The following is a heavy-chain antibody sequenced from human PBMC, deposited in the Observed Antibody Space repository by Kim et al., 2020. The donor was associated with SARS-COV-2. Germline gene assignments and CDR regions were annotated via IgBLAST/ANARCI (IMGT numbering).Heavy chain of an antibody. V-gene: IGHV1-69*01. J-gene: IGHJ4*02. CDR3: ARAGIYCSGGSCYPDY. D-gene: IGHD2-15*01. Sequence: VQGRVTITADESTSTAYMELSSLRSEDTAVYYCARAGIYCSGGSCYPDYWGQGTLVTVSS.